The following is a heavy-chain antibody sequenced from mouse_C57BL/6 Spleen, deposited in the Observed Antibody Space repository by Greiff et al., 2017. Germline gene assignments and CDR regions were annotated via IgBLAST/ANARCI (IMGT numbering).Heavy chain of an antibody. D-gene: IGHD1-1*01. CDR1: GYSITSGYY. Sequence: EVQRVESGPGLVKPSQSLSLTCSVTGYSITSGYYWNWIRQFPGNKLEWMGYISYDGSNNYNPSLKNRISITRDTSKNQFFLKLNSVTTEDTATYYCARAGYYGSSYDWYFDVWGTGTTVTVSS. CDR3: ARAGYYGSSYDWYFDV. CDR2: ISYDGSN. V-gene: IGHV3-6*01. J-gene: IGHJ1*03.